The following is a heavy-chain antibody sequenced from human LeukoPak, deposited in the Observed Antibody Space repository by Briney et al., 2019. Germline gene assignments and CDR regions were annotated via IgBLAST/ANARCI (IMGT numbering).Heavy chain of an antibody. V-gene: IGHV1-2*02. CDR2: INPNSGGT. CDR3: ARQVGYSSGWYLWDY. Sequence: ASVKVSCKASGYTFTGYYMHWVRQAPGQGLEWMGWINPNSGGTNYAQKFQGRVTMTRDTSISTAYMELSRLRSDDTAVYYCARQVGYSSGWYLWDYWGQGTLVTVSS. D-gene: IGHD6-19*01. J-gene: IGHJ4*02. CDR1: GYTFTGYY.